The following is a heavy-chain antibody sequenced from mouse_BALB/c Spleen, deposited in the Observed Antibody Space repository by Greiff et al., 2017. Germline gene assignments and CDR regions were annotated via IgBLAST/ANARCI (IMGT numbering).Heavy chain of an antibody. D-gene: IGHD2-10*01. Sequence: QVQLQQSGPGLVAPSQSLSITCTVSGFSLTGYGVNWVRQPPGKGLEWLGMIWGDGSTDYNSALKSRLSISKDNSKSQVFLKMNSLQTDDTARYYCARAYYGLYYAMDYWGQGTSVTVSS. J-gene: IGHJ4*01. CDR3: ARAYYGLYYAMDY. CDR2: IWGDGST. CDR1: GFSLTGYG. V-gene: IGHV2-6-7*01.